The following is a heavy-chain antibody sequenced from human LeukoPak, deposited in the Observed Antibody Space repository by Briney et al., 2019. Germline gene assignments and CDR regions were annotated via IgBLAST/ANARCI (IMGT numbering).Heavy chain of an antibody. Sequence: GGSLRLSCAASGFTFSSYAMSWVRQAPGKGLEWVSAISGSGGSTYYADSVKGRFTISRDNSKNTLYLQMNSLKTEDPAVYYCARVHYDFWSGYSFDYWGQGTLVTVSS. D-gene: IGHD3-3*01. CDR2: ISGSGGST. CDR3: ARVHYDFWSGYSFDY. CDR1: GFTFSSYA. V-gene: IGHV3-23*01. J-gene: IGHJ4*02.